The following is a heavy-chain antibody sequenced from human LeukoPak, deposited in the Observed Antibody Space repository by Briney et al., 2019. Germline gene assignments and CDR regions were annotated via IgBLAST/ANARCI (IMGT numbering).Heavy chain of an antibody. CDR3: ARDSEVVPAAIPGYFDY. J-gene: IGHJ4*02. V-gene: IGHV3-30*01. D-gene: IGHD2-2*02. Sequence: GGSLRLSCAASGFTFSSYAMHWVRQAPGKGLEWVAVISYDGSNKYYADSVKGRFTISRDNSKNTLYLQMNSLRAEDTAVYYCARDSEVVPAAIPGYFDYWGQGTLVTVSS. CDR2: ISYDGSNK. CDR1: GFTFSSYA.